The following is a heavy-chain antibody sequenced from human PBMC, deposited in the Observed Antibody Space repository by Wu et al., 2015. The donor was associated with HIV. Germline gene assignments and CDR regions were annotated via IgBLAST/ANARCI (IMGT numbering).Heavy chain of an antibody. J-gene: IGHJ2*01. CDR1: GGTFSSYA. V-gene: IGHV1-69*05. Sequence: QVQLVQSGAEVKKPGSSVKVSCKASGGTFSSYAISWVRQAPGQGLEWMGGIIPIFGTANYAQKFQGRVTITTDESTSTAYMELSSLRSEDTAVYYCARVSYYDSSGYHWYFDLWGRGTLVTVSS. CDR2: IIPIFGTA. D-gene: IGHD3-22*01. CDR3: ARVSYYDSSGYHWYFDL.